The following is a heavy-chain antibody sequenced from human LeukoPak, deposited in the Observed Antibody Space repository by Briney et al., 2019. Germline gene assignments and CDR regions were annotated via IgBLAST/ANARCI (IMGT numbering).Heavy chain of an antibody. CDR1: GFTFSSYW. CDR2: INSDGNST. CDR3: AREGTTSSVWIDS. V-gene: IGHV3-74*01. Sequence: PGGSLRLSCAASGFTFSSYWMHWVRQAPGKGLVWVSRINSDGNSTSYADSVKGRFTISRDNAKNTLYLQMNSLRAEDTAVYYCAREGTTSSVWIDSWGQGTLVTVSS. J-gene: IGHJ4*02. D-gene: IGHD1-7*01.